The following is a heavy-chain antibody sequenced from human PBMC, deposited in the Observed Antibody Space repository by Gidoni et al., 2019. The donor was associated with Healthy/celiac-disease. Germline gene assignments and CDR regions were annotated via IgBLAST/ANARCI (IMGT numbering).Heavy chain of an antibody. CDR3: ARQGSSSWYFTWFDP. CDR2: INHSGST. J-gene: IGHJ5*02. CDR1: GGSFSGYY. V-gene: IGHV4-34*01. Sequence: QVQLQQWGAGLLKPSATLSLTCAVYGGSFSGYYWSWLRLPPGKGLEWIGEINHSGSTNYNSSLKSRVTISVDTSKNQFSLKLSSVTAADTALYYCARQGSSSWYFTWFDPWGQGTLVTVSS. D-gene: IGHD6-13*01.